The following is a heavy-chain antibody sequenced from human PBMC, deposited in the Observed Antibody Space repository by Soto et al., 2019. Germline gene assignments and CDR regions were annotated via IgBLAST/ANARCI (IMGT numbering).Heavy chain of an antibody. Sequence: ASVNVTCKASGYTFTSYAMHWVRQAPGERLEWMGWINAGNGNTKYSQKFQGRVTITRDTSASTAYMELSSLRSEDTAVYYCARNEPSLVVVPAASSSYYYYRTEVLGQGNTVHVSP. D-gene: IGHD2-2*01. J-gene: IGHJ6*01. CDR2: INAGNGNT. CDR1: GYTFTSYA. V-gene: IGHV1-3*01. CDR3: ARNEPSLVVVPAASSSYYYYRTEV.